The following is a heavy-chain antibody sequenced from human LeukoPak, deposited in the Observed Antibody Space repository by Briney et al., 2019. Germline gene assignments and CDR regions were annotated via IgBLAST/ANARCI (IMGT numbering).Heavy chain of an antibody. J-gene: IGHJ4*02. D-gene: IGHD6-6*01. V-gene: IGHV3-21*01. CDR3: ARSIGTPFDY. CDR2: ISNTGSYT. Sequence: GGSLRLSCAASGFTFSGYRLTWVRQAPGKGLEWVSSISNTGSYTYYLDSVKGRFTISRDNAKNSTFLQMNSLRAEDTAVYYCARSIGTPFDYWGQGTLVTVSS. CDR1: GFTFSGYR.